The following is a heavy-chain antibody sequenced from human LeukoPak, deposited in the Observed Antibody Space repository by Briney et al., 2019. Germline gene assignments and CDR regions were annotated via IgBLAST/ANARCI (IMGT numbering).Heavy chain of an antibody. V-gene: IGHV3-23*01. J-gene: IGHJ4*02. CDR2: ISGSAYNT. D-gene: IGHD1-26*01. CDR1: GFTFSSYG. CDR3: AKHSGSYFIYYVDS. Sequence: GGSLRLSCAASGFTFSSYGMSWVRQAPGKGLEWVSTISGSAYNTYYADSVKGRFTISRDNSANTLYLQMDSLRAEDTALYYCAKHSGSYFIYYVDSWGQGTLVTVSS.